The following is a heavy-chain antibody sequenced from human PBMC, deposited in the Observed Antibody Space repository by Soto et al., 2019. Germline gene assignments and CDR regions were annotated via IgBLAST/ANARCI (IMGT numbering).Heavy chain of an antibody. V-gene: IGHV4-30-2*01. D-gene: IGHD3-3*01. Sequence: TLSLTCAVSGGSISSGGYSWSWIRQPPGKGLEWIGYIYHSGSTYYNPSLKSRVTISVDRSKNQFSLKLSSVTAADTAVYYCARGATFGRWGQGTRVTVSS. CDR3: ARGATFGR. CDR2: IYHSGST. CDR1: GGSISSGGYS. J-gene: IGHJ4*02.